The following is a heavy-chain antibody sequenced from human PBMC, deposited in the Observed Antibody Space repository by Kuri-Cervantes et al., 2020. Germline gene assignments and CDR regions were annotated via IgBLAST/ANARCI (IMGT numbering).Heavy chain of an antibody. J-gene: IGHJ3*02. V-gene: IGHV2-70*12. CDR3: ARDCSSSSCYAYAFDI. Sequence: SGPTLVKPTQTLTLTCTFSGFSLSTSGMCVSWIRQPPGKALEWLALIDWDDDKYYSTSLKTRLTISKDTSKNQVVLTITNMDPVDTATYYCARDCSSSSCYAYAFDIRGQGTMVTVSS. CDR2: IDWDDDK. D-gene: IGHD2-2*01. CDR1: GFSLSTSGMC.